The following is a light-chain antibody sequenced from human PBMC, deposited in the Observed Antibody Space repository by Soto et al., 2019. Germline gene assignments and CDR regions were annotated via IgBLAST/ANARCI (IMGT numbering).Light chain of an antibody. CDR3: QQYGTSPQT. J-gene: IGKJ1*01. V-gene: IGKV3-20*01. CDR1: QSVTSNY. Sequence: IVLTQSPGTLSLSPLERATLSCMASQSVTSNYLAWYQQKPGQAPGLLIYDTSTRASGVPDRFSGSGSGTEFTLTISRLEPEDFAVYYCQQYGTSPQTFGQGTKVDIK. CDR2: DTS.